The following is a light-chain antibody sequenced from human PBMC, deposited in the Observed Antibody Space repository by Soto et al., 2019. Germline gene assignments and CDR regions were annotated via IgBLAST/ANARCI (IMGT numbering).Light chain of an antibody. J-gene: IGKJ2*01. CDR3: QQSYSTPYT. CDR1: QSISTY. V-gene: IGKV1-39*01. Sequence: DIQMTQSPSSLSASVGDRVTVTCQASQSISTYLNWYQHRPGKAPKLLIYATSSLQSGVPSRFSGSGSGTDFTLTISSLQPEDFATYYCQQSYSTPYTFGQGTKVDIK. CDR2: ATS.